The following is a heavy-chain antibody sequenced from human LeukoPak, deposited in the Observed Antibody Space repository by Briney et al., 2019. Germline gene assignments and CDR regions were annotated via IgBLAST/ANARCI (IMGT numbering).Heavy chain of an antibody. Sequence: SATLSLTCTVSGCSISSGGYYWSWIRQHPGKGLGWICYIDYSGITYYNPSLKSRVTISVDTSKNQFSLKLSSVTAADTAVYYCARVNYYDSSGYVGYWGQGTLVTVSS. CDR2: IDYSGIT. V-gene: IGHV4-31*03. J-gene: IGHJ4*02. D-gene: IGHD3-22*01. CDR3: ARVNYYDSSGYVGY. CDR1: GCSISSGGYY.